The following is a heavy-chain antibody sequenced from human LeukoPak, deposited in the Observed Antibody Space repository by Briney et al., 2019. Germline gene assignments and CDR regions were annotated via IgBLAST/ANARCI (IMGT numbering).Heavy chain of an antibody. CDR3: AVSEDVPFDAFDI. D-gene: IGHD2-2*01. Sequence: ASVKVSCKASGYTFTSYAMNWVRQAQGQGLEWLGWINTNTGNPTYAQGFTGRFVFSLDTSVSTAYLQISSLKAEDTAVYYCAVSEDVPFDAFDIWGQGTMVTVSS. V-gene: IGHV7-4-1*02. CDR1: GYTFTSYA. CDR2: INTNTGNP. J-gene: IGHJ3*02.